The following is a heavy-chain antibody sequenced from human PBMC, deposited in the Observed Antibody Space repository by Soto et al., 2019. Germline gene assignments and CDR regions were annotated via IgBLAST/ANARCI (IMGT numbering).Heavy chain of an antibody. CDR2: ISFDGSNK. J-gene: IGHJ5*02. D-gene: IGHD2-2*01. CDR1: RFTFSSYG. V-gene: IGHV3-30*03. CDR3: SRLPTLVVPAALILAT. Sequence: GGSLRLSCAASRFTFSSYGMHWVRQAPGKGLEWVAVISFDGSNKYYADSVKGRFTISRDNSENTLYLQMNSLRGEDTGVYYCSRLPTLVVPAALILATWGQGTRVTVSS.